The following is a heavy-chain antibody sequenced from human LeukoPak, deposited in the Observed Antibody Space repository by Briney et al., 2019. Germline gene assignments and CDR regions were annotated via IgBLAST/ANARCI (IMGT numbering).Heavy chain of an antibody. D-gene: IGHD3-16*02. CDR2: ISGSGGST. Sequence: GGSLRLSCAASGFTFGSYAMSWVRQAPGKGLEWVSAISGSGGSTYYADSVKGRFTISRDNSKNTLYLQMNSLRAEDTAVYYCATTKGGNMITFGGVIVHDAFDIWGQGTMVTVSS. CDR3: ATTKGGNMITFGGVIVHDAFDI. CDR1: GFTFGSYA. V-gene: IGHV3-23*01. J-gene: IGHJ3*02.